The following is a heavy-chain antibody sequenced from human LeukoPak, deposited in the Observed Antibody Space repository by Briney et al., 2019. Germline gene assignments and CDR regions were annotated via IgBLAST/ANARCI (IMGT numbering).Heavy chain of an antibody. Sequence: SETLSLTCTVSGGSISSSSYYWGWIRQPPGKGLEWIGSIYYSGSTYYNPSLKSRVTISVDTSKNQFSLKLSSVTAADTAVFYCARQQSTGYSSSWYLRLHWFDPWGQGTLVTVSS. V-gene: IGHV4-39*01. CDR2: IYYSGST. CDR1: GGSISSSSYY. J-gene: IGHJ5*02. CDR3: ARQQSTGYSSSWYLRLHWFDP. D-gene: IGHD6-13*01.